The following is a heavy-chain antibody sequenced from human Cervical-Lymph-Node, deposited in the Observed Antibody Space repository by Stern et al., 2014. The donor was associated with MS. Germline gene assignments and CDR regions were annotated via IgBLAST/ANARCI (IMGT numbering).Heavy chain of an antibody. D-gene: IGHD1-1*01. J-gene: IGHJ4*02. CDR1: GGTFSSYA. CDR2: IIPIFGTA. Sequence: QMQLVQSGAEVKKPGSSVKVSCKASGGTFSSYAISWVRQAPGQGLEWMGGIIPIFGTANYAQKFQGRATITADESTSTAYMELSSLRSEDTAVYYWARWGEGLERFYYFDYWGQGTLVTVSS. CDR3: ARWGEGLERFYYFDY. V-gene: IGHV1-69*01.